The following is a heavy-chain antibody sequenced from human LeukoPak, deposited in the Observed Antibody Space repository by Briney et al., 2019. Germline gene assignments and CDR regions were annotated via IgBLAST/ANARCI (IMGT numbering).Heavy chain of an antibody. D-gene: IGHD1-26*01. CDR2: IYHSGST. J-gene: IGHJ4*02. CDR1: GGSISSGGYS. CDR3: ARDAGVGYFDY. Sequence: SETLSLTCAVSGGSISSGGYSWSWIRQPPGKGLEWIGYIYHSGSTYYNPSLKCRVTISVDRSKNQFSLKLSSVTAADTAVYYCARDAGVGYFDYWGQGTLVTVSS. V-gene: IGHV4-30-2*01.